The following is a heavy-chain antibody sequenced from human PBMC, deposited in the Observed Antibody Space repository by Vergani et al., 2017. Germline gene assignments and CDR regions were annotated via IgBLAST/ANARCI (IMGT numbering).Heavy chain of an antibody. D-gene: IGHD6-19*01. CDR2: LSASDRRT. CDR3: AKVGRSEVAGTFGAFDI. CDR1: GFTFSSYA. J-gene: IGHJ3*02. V-gene: IGHV3-23*04. Sequence: VQLVESGGGVVQPGGSLRLSCAASGFTFSSYAMSWVRQAPGKGLEWVSTLSASDRRTHYADSVKGRFTISRDNSKNTLFLHMNSLRPEDTAVYYCAKVGRSEVAGTFGAFDIWGQGTMVTVSS.